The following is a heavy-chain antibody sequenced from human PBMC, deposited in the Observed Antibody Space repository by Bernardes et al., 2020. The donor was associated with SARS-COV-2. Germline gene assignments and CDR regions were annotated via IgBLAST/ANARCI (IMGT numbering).Heavy chain of an antibody. CDR3: ARRGYYYESSGYHTNYWCFDF. Sequence: LSLTCTVSGGSISSSSYYWGWIRQPPGKGLEWIGSISYSGTTYYNPSLKSRVTISVDTSKKQFSLKLSSVTAADTAVYYCARRGYYYESSGYHTNYWCFDFWGRGTLVTVSS. CDR1: GGSISSSSYY. CDR2: ISYSGTT. D-gene: IGHD3-22*01. J-gene: IGHJ2*01. V-gene: IGHV4-39*01.